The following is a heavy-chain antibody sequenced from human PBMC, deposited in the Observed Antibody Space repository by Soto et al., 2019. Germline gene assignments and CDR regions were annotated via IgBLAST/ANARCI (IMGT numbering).Heavy chain of an antibody. CDR1: GYSFTSYA. CDR2: INVGNGKS. V-gene: IGHV1-3*01. D-gene: IGHD6-13*01. Sequence: ASVKVSCKTSGYSFTSYAIHWVRQAPGQGLEWMGWINVGNGKSRYSQIFQGRVTITRGTSANTAYMELSSLRFEDTAVYYCARAGYSSTWDYYFDHLGQGTLVTVXS. CDR3: ARAGYSSTWDYYFDH. J-gene: IGHJ4*02.